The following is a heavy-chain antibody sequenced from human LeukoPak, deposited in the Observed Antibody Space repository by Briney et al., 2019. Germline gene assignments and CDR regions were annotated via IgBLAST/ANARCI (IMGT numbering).Heavy chain of an antibody. CDR2: IKGDGSHT. CDR3: VRDWDHFDFDS. D-gene: IGHD3-9*01. V-gene: IGHV3-74*01. CDR1: GFTFSNYW. Sequence: PGGSLRLSGAASGFTFSNYWMHWVRQAPGKGLVWVSRIKGDGSHTIYADSVKGRFTISRDNAKNTLYLQMKSLRAEDTAVYYCVRDWDHFDFDSWGQGTLVTVSS. J-gene: IGHJ5*01.